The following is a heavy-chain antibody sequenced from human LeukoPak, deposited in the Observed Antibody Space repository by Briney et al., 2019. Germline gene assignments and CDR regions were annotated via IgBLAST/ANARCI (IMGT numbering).Heavy chain of an antibody. CDR2: IKEDGSEK. CDR3: ARGGSDVTVGY. Sequence: QPGGCLRLSCAASGFTFSTYWMSWVRQAPGKGLEWVANIKEDGSEKHYVDSVKGRFTISRDNAKNSLYLQMNSLRAEDTAIYYCARGGSDVTVGYWGQGTLVTVSS. CDR1: GFTFSTYW. D-gene: IGHD1-26*01. V-gene: IGHV3-7*01. J-gene: IGHJ4*02.